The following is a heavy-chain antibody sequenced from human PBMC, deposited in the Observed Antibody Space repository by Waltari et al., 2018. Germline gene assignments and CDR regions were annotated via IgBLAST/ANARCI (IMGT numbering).Heavy chain of an antibody. CDR2: IYSSGST. V-gene: IGHV4-61*02. D-gene: IGHD3-16*01. Sequence: QVQLQESGPGLVKPSQTLSLTCTVSGGSISSGSYYWSWIRQPAGKGLEWSGRIYSSGSTNYNPSLKSLVTISVDTSKNQFSLHLSSVTAADTAVYYCAREAGGDWYFDLWGRGTLVTVSS. CDR3: AREAGGDWYFDL. J-gene: IGHJ2*01. CDR1: GGSISSGSYY.